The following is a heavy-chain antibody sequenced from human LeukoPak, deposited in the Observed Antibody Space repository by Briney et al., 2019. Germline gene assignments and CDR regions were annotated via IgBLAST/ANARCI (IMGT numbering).Heavy chain of an antibody. CDR1: GFTFDDYA. V-gene: IGHV3-9*03. D-gene: IGHD6-19*01. CDR2: ISWNSGSI. J-gene: IGHJ4*02. CDR3: AKGGYSSGWYPAVFDY. Sequence: GGSLRLSCAASGFTFDDYAMHWVGQAPGKGLEGVAGISWNSGSIGYADSVKGRFTISRDNAKNSLYLQMNSLRAEDMALYYCAKGGYSSGWYPAVFDYWGQGTLVTVSS.